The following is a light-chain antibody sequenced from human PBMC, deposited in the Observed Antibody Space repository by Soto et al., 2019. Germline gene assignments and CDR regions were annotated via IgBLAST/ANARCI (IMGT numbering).Light chain of an antibody. CDR3: CSYAGSNTRV. CDR1: SSDVGGYNY. Sequence: QSALTQPRSVSGSPGQSVTISCTGTSSDVGGYNYVSWYQQHPGKAPKLMIYDVGKRPSGVPDRFSGSKSDNTASLTISGLQAEDEADYYCCSYAGSNTRVFGTGTQLTVL. CDR2: DVG. J-gene: IGLJ1*01. V-gene: IGLV2-11*01.